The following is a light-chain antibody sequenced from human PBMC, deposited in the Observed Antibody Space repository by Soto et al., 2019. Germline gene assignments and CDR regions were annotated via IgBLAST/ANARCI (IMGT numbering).Light chain of an antibody. V-gene: IGKV1-12*01. CDR3: QQTNSFLTIT. CDR2: GAS. J-gene: IGKJ3*01. CDR1: QDIGSW. Sequence: GDRVTITCLASQDIGSWLAWYQQKPGKAPKILIYGASILQRGVPSRFSGSGSGTDFTLTISSLQPEDFATYYCQQTNSFLTITFGPGTKVDIK.